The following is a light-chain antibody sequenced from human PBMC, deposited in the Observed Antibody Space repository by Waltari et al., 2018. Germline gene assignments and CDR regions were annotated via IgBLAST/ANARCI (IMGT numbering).Light chain of an antibody. J-gene: IGKJ2*01. CDR1: QSISSY. V-gene: IGKV1-39*01. CDR2: AAS. CDR3: QQSYSTPYT. Sequence: DIQMTQSPSSPSVSVGDRVTITCRASQSISSYLNWYQQKPGKAPKLLIYAASSLQSGVPSRFSGSGSGTDFTLTISSLQPEDFATYYCQQSYSTPYTFGQGTKLEIK.